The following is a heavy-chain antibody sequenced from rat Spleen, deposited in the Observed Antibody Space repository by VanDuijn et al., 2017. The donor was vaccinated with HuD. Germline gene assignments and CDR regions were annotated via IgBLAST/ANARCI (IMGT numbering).Heavy chain of an antibody. CDR3: ARAGYLRDWYFDF. J-gene: IGHJ1*01. CDR2: ISYDGSST. V-gene: IGHV5-29*01. Sequence: EVQLVESDGGLVQPGRSLKLSCAASGFTFSDYYMAWVRQAPAKELEWVATISYDGSSTYYRDSVKGRFTISRDNAQSTLYLQMDSLRSEDTATYYGARAGYLRDWYFDFWGPGTMVTVSS. CDR1: GFTFSDYY. D-gene: IGHD1-11*01.